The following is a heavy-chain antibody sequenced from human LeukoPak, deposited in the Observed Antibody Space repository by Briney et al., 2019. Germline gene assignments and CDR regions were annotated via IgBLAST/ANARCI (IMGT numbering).Heavy chain of an antibody. CDR2: LYSSGTT. CDR1: GGSVSNYY. Sequence: PSETLSLTCTVSGGSVSNYYWSWIRQPAGKGLEWIGRLYSSGTTKHNPSLESRVTMSADTSKNQLSLKLTSVTAADTAVYYCATAGGSSDAFNLWGQGTMVTVSS. CDR3: ATAGGSSDAFNL. J-gene: IGHJ3*01. D-gene: IGHD3-16*01. V-gene: IGHV4-4*07.